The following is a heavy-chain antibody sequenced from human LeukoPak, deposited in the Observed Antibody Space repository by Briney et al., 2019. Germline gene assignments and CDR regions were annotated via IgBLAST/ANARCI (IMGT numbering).Heavy chain of an antibody. V-gene: IGHV3-7*01. Sequence: GGPLRLSCAVSGFTFSSYWINWVRQAPGRGLEWVANIKQDGSEKFYVDSVKGRFTISRDNAKNSLYLQMNSLRVEDTAVYYCVRSSGWVLDYWGQGTQVTVSS. D-gene: IGHD6-19*01. J-gene: IGHJ4*02. CDR3: VRSSGWVLDY. CDR1: GFTFSSYW. CDR2: IKQDGSEK.